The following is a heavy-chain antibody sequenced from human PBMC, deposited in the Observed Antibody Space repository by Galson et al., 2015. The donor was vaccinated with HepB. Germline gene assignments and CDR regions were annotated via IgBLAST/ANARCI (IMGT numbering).Heavy chain of an antibody. CDR1: GFTFRNYA. CDR2: ITPSGDNT. D-gene: IGHD5-24*01. J-gene: IGHJ5*02. V-gene: IGHV3-23*01. Sequence: LRLSCAASGFTFRNYAMSWVRQAPGKGLEWVSAITPSGDNTYSADSVKGRFTISRDNSKNTAYLQISGLKAADTAVYYCARRNGNYWLDPWGQGTLVTVSS. CDR3: ARRNGNYWLDP.